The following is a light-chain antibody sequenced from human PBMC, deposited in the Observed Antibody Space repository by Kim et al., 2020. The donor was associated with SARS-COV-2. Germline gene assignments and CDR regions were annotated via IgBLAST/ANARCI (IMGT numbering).Light chain of an antibody. CDR1: SCNIGSNY. J-gene: IGLJ7*01. CDR2: RNN. V-gene: IGLV1-47*01. Sequence: GKRIHISCSGGSCNIGSNYVYWSQQLPGTAHKLLIYRNNQRPSGVRERFSGSKSGTSASLAISGLRSEDEADYYCAAWDDSLSGAVFGGGTQLTVL. CDR3: AAWDDSLSGAV.